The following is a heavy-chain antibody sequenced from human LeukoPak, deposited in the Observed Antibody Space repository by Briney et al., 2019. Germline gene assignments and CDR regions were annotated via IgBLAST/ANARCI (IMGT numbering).Heavy chain of an antibody. V-gene: IGHV3-23*01. CDR1: GSTFSSYA. CDR3: AKDYGLDY. J-gene: IGHJ4*02. D-gene: IGHD4-17*01. CDR2: ISGSASST. Sequence: GGSLRLSCAASGSTFSSYAMNWVRQAPGKGLEWVSSISGSASSTYYADSVKGRFTISRDNSKNTLFLQMNSLRAEDTAVYYCAKDYGLDYWGQGTLVTVSS.